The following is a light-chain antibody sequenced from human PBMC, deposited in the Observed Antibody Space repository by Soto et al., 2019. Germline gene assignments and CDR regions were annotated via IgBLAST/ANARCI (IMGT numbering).Light chain of an antibody. Sequence: EIVLTQSPATLSLSPGERATLSCRASQSVSSYLAWYQQKPGQAPRLLIYDASNRATGTPARFSGSGSATDFTLTIGSLEAEYFAVYYCQQRGSWDPTFGEGTKLEIK. J-gene: IGKJ2*01. CDR3: QQRGSWDPT. CDR1: QSVSSY. CDR2: DAS. V-gene: IGKV3-11*01.